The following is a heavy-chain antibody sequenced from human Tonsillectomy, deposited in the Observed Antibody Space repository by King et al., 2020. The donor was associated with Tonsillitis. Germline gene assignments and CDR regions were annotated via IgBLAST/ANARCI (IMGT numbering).Heavy chain of an antibody. V-gene: IGHV3-48*04. CDR1: GFTFSSYT. D-gene: IGHD1-26*01. CDR2: ISSSSTTI. Sequence: VQLVESGGCLVRPGGSLRLSCAASGFTFSSYTMNWVRQAPGKGLEWISYISSSSTTIFYADSVKGRFTISRDNAKNSLYLQMRSLRAEDTAVYYCARGGRTGSLIHYYSPMDVWGQGTTVTVSS. J-gene: IGHJ6*02. CDR3: ARGGRTGSLIHYYSPMDV.